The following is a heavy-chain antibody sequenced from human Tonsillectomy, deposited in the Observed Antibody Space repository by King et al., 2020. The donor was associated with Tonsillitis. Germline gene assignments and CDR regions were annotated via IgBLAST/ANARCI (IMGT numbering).Heavy chain of an antibody. CDR2: IKQDGGEK. CDR1: GFTFNNYW. Sequence: QLVQSGGGSVQPGGSLRLSCAASGFTFNNYWMNWVRQAPGKGLEWAANIKQDGGEKHYVDSVKVRFTISRDNAKNSLYLQMNSLRAEDTAVYYCARGGGLWWGMDVWGQGTTVTVSS. J-gene: IGHJ6*02. V-gene: IGHV3-7*03. CDR3: ARGGGLWWGMDV. D-gene: IGHD2-21*01.